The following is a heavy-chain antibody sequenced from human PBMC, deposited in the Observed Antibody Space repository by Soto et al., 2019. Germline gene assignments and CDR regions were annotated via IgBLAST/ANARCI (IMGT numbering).Heavy chain of an antibody. V-gene: IGHV3-30*18. CDR1: GFTFSSYG. CDR2: ISYDGSNK. CDR3: AKDLKEDGYNYLGAFDI. Sequence: GGSLRLSCAASGFTFSSYGMHWVRQAPGKGLEWVAVISYDGSNKYYADSVKGRFTISRDNSKNTLYLQMNSLRAEDTAVYYCAKDLKEDGYNYLGAFDIWGQGTMVTVSS. D-gene: IGHD5-12*01. J-gene: IGHJ3*02.